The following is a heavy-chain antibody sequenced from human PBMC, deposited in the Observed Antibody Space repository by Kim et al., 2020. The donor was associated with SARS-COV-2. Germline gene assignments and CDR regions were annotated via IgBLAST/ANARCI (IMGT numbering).Heavy chain of an antibody. J-gene: IGHJ4*02. CDR3: VRGYAGGPFDL. D-gene: IGHD3-16*01. Sequence: GGSLRLSCAASGFTFSDYGMSWVRQAPGKGLEWVSGINRNSDSTGYADSVQVRFTISRYNAQNSLFLQMNSPRAEDTALYHCVRGYAGGPFDLWGQGTLVTVPS. V-gene: IGHV3-20*01. CDR1: GFTFSDYG. CDR2: INRNSDST.